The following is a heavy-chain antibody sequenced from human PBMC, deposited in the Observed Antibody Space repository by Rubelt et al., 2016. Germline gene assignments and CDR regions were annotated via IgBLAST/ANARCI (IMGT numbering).Heavy chain of an antibody. J-gene: IGHJ4*02. Sequence: QVQLQESGPRLVKPSETLSLTCTVSGGSLRGYYWNWIRQPPGKGLEWIGFVYYSGSTTYNPSLKSRVTISVDTSKNQFSLRLNSVTAADTAVYYCARGRDGDRMGCWGQGTLVTVSS. D-gene: IGHD4-17*01. V-gene: IGHV4-59*13. CDR3: ARGRDGDRMGC. CDR1: GGSLRGYY. CDR2: VYYSGST.